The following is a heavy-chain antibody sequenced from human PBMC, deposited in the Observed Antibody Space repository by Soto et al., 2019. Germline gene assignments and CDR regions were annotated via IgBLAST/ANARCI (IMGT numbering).Heavy chain of an antibody. Sequence: QVQLVKSGGGVVQPGRSLRLSCAASGFTFSSYGIHWVRQSPGKGLEWAAVISYDGSNKYYADSVKGRFTISRDNSKNTLYLQMNSLRAEATAVYYCAKDQGGECSSNSCYSDWYFDLWGRGTPVPVSS. V-gene: IGHV3-30*18. D-gene: IGHD2-2*01. CDR1: GFTFSSYG. J-gene: IGHJ2*01. CDR2: ISYDGSNK. CDR3: AKDQGGECSSNSCYSDWYFDL.